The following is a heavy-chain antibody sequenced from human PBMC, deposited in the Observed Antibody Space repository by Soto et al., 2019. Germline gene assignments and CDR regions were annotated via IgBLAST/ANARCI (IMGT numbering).Heavy chain of an antibody. D-gene: IGHD3-9*01. CDR2: INTAGSTK. CDR1: GFTFSNFE. V-gene: IGHV3-48*03. Sequence: LRLSCAASGFTFSNFEMHWVRQAPGKGLEWVSYINTAGSTKYYAESVKGRFTISRDNARNSLFLQMNSLRAEDTAVYYCARAECSSPDCLTAYYSYGLDVWGQGSTVTVSS. CDR3: ARAECSSPDCLTAYYSYGLDV. J-gene: IGHJ6*02.